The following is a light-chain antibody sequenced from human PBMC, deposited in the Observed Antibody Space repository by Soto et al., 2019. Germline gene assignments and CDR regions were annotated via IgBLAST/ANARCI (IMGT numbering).Light chain of an antibody. V-gene: IGLV2-14*01. J-gene: IGLJ3*02. CDR3: SSYTTSSTTV. CDR1: SSDVGAYNY. Sequence: QSALTQPASVSGSPGQSITISCTGTSSDVGAYNYVSWYQQHPGKAPKFMIYEVSNRPSGVSNRFSGSKSGNTASLTISELQAEDEADYYCSSYTTSSTTVFGGGTKLTVL. CDR2: EVS.